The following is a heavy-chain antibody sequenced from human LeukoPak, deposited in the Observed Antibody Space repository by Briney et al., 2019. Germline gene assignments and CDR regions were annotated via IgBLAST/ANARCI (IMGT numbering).Heavy chain of an antibody. Sequence: GGSLRLSCAASGFTFSSYAMTWVRQAPGKGLEWVSAISGSSGSTYYADSVKGRFTIARDNSENILYLQMNSVRAEDTAVYYCAKGQGGSTSCIDYWGQGTLVTVSS. D-gene: IGHD2-2*01. CDR3: AKGQGGSTSCIDY. V-gene: IGHV3-23*01. CDR1: GFTFSSYA. J-gene: IGHJ4*02. CDR2: ISGSSGST.